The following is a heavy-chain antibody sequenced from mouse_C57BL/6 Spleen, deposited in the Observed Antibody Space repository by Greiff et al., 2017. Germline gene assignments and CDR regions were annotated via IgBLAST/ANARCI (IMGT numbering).Heavy chain of an antibody. CDR1: GYTFTSYW. Sequence: QVQLQQPGAELVRPGSSVKLSCKASGYTFTSYWMHWVKQRPIQGLEWIGNIDPSDSETHYNQKFKDKATLTVDKSSSTAYMQLSSLTSEDSAVYYGARPDSSGYKDWFAYWGQGTLVTVSA. D-gene: IGHD3-2*02. J-gene: IGHJ3*01. V-gene: IGHV1-52*01. CDR3: ARPDSSGYKDWFAY. CDR2: IDPSDSET.